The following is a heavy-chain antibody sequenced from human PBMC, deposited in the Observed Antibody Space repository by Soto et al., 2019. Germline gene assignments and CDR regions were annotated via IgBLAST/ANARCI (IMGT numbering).Heavy chain of an antibody. Sequence: QVQLVESGGGLVKPGGSLRLSCAASGFTFSDYYMSWIRQAPGRGLEWVSYISSSGGTIYYADSVKGRFTISSDNAKNSLYLQMNSLRAEDTAVYYCAASHGDLNWFDPWGQGTLVTVSS. CDR1: GFTFSDYY. D-gene: IGHD2-21*01. V-gene: IGHV3-11*01. J-gene: IGHJ5*02. CDR3: AASHGDLNWFDP. CDR2: ISSSGGTI.